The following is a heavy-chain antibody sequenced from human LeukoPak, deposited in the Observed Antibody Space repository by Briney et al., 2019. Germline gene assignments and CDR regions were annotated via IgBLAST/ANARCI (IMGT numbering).Heavy chain of an antibody. J-gene: IGHJ2*01. D-gene: IGHD3-16*01. CDR2: IKFDGSLA. CDR1: GLTFITYW. Sequence: PGGSLRLSCTASGLTFITYWVHWVRQAPGKGLVWVSQIKFDGSLASYADSVKGRFTISRDNAKNTLYLQMNTLGTEDTAVYYCVTGHYDSRMYFDLWGRGTLVTVSS. V-gene: IGHV3-74*01. CDR3: VTGHYDSRMYFDL.